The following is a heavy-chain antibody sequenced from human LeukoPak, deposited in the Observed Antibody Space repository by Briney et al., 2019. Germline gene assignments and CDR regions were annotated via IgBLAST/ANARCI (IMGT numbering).Heavy chain of an antibody. D-gene: IGHD3-22*01. CDR1: GGTFSSYA. CDR3: ARVRGKNYYDSSGYYGTGGYFDY. CDR2: IIPIFGTA. V-gene: IGHV1-69*05. Sequence: SVKVSCKASGGTFSSYAISWVRQAPGQGLEWMGGIIPIFGTANYAQKFQGRVTITTDESTSIAYMELSSLRSEDTAVYYCARVRGKNYYDSSGYYGTGGYFDYWGQGTLVTVSS. J-gene: IGHJ4*02.